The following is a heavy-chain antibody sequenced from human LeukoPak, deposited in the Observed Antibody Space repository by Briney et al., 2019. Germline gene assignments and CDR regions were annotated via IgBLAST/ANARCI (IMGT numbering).Heavy chain of an antibody. CDR1: GYTFTGYY. V-gene: IGHV1-2*02. CDR3: ARDLAFGDMVANRGAFDI. CDR2: INPNSGGT. D-gene: IGHD3-10*01. J-gene: IGHJ3*02. Sequence: ASVKVSCKASGYTFTGYYMHWVRQAPGQGLEWMGWINPNSGGTNYAQKFQGRVTMTRDTSISTAYMELSRLRSDDTAVYYCARDLAFGDMVANRGAFDIWGQGTMVTVSS.